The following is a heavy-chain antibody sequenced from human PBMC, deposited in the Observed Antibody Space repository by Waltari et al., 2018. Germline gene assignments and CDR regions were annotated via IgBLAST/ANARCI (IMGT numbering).Heavy chain of an antibody. V-gene: IGHV3-53*01. J-gene: IGHJ5*02. CDR3: ARESMVRGNWFDP. CDR2: IYSGGST. CDR1: GFTVSSNY. Sequence: EVQLVESGGGLIQPGGSLRLSCAASGFTVSSNYMSWVRQAPGKGLEWVSVIYSGGSTYYADSVKGRFTISRDNSKNTLYLQMNSLRAEDTAVYYCARESMVRGNWFDPWGQGTLVTVSS. D-gene: IGHD3-10*01.